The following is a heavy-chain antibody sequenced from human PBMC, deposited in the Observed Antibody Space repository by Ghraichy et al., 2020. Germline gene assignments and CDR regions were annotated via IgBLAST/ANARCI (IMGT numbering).Heavy chain of an antibody. D-gene: IGHD6-19*01. J-gene: IGHJ4*02. CDR2: ISSSSSTI. CDR1: GFTFSSYS. CDR3: ARDLSPYGYSSGWLKY. V-gene: IGHV3-48*01. Sequence: GALRLSCAASGFTFSSYSMNWVRQAPGKGLEWVSYISSSSSTIYYADSVKGRFTISRDNAKNSLYLQMNSLRAEDTAVYYCARDLSPYGYSSGWLKYWGQGTLVTVSS.